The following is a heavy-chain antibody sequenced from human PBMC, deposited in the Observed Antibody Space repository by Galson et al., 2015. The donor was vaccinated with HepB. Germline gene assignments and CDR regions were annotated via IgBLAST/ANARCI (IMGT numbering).Heavy chain of an antibody. D-gene: IGHD3-16*01. CDR1: GFTVSSHA. Sequence: SLRLSCAASGFTVSSHAMSWVRQAPGKGLEWVSAIIGGGTRTDYVDSVKGRFTISRDNSKNTLFLQMNSLRAEDTAVYYCARFLYSHSYYGLDVWGHGTTVTVSS. J-gene: IGHJ6*02. CDR2: IIGGGTRT. CDR3: ARFLYSHSYYGLDV. V-gene: IGHV3-23*01.